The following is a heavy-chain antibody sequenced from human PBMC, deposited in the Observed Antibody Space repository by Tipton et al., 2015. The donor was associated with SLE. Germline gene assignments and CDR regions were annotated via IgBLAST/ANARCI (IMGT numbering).Heavy chain of an antibody. CDR3: ARSGFGDWAYYYGMDV. D-gene: IGHD3-10*01. CDR1: GGTFSINA. Sequence: QSGAEVKKPGSSVKVSCKASGGTFSINAINWVRQAPGQGLEWMGGIIPILSIANYAQKFQGRVTITTDESTSTAYMELSSLRSEDTAVYYCARSGFGDWAYYYGMDVWGQGTTVTVSS. CDR2: IIPILSIA. V-gene: IGHV1-69*05. J-gene: IGHJ6*02.